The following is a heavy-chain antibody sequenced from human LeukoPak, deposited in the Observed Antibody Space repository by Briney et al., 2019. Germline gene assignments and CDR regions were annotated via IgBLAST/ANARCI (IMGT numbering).Heavy chain of an antibody. CDR2: ISGRGTNT. J-gene: IGHJ3*02. CDR1: GFTFSSYA. D-gene: IGHD3-22*01. CDR3: AKGIVVVISGNAFDI. V-gene: IGHV3-23*01. Sequence: GESLRLSCAAAGFTFSSYAMSWVRQAPGKGLEWVSAISGRGTNTYYADSVKGRFTISRDNSKNSLCLQMNSLRDEHTAVYYCAKGIVVVISGNAFDIWGQGTMVTVSS.